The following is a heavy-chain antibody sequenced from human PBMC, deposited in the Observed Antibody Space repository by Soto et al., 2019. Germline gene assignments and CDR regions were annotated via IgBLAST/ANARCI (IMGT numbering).Heavy chain of an antibody. J-gene: IGHJ4*02. V-gene: IGHV1-18*01. CDR1: GYTFSNYG. CDR2: ISAYNGNT. Sequence: QVQLVQSGAEVKKPGASVKVSCKASGYTFSNYGISWVRQAPGQGLEWMGWISAYNGNTKYVRKLQGRVTMTADTATSTAYMELRSLRSDDTAVYYCARDSPPVDYWGQGTLVTVSS. CDR3: ARDSPPVDY.